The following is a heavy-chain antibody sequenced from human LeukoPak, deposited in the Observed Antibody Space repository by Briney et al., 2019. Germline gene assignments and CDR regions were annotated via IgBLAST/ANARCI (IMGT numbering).Heavy chain of an antibody. CDR3: AKDGIAGADNSHFDI. J-gene: IGHJ4*02. CDR2: LSNSGGST. V-gene: IGHV3-23*01. D-gene: IGHD4-23*01. CDR1: GFTFSSYA. Sequence: GGSLRLSCATAGFTFSSYAMSWVRQVPGKGLEWVSGLSNSGGSTYYADSVKGRFTISRDNSKNTLYLQMNSLRAEDTAVYYCAKDGIAGADNSHFDIWGQGTLVTVSS.